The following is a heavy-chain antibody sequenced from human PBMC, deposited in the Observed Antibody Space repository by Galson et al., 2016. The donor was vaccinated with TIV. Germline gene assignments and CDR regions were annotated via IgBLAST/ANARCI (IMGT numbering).Heavy chain of an antibody. Sequence: CAISGDSVSSNSAAWNWIRQSPSRGLEWLGRTYCRSRCYYDYAVSVKSRITIESDTSKNQFSPQLNSVTSEDTAVYYCARAAGRNGATCHATCESFDFWGQGTKVTVSS. D-gene: IGHD3-10*01. CDR1: GDSVSSNSAA. CDR3: ARAAGRNGATCHATCESFDF. J-gene: IGHJ3*01. CDR2: TYCRSRCYY. V-gene: IGHV6-1*01.